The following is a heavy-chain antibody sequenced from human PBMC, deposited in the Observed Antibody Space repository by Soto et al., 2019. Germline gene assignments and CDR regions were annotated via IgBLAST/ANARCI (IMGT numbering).Heavy chain of an antibody. CDR1: GYTFTSYA. V-gene: IGHV1-3*01. D-gene: IGHD3-9*01. CDR2: INAGYGNT. J-gene: IGHJ4*02. CDR3: ARTEDVILTGYSPNSFDY. Sequence: DSVKPSCKASGYTFTSYAIHWVRQAPGQRLEWIGWINAGYGNTKYSQKFQGRVTITRDTSASTAYMELNSLRSEETAVYYCARTEDVILTGYSPNSFDYLGQGTLVSGS.